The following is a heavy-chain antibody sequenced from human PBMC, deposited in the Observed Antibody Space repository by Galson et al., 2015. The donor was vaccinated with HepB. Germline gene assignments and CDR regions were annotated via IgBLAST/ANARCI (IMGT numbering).Heavy chain of an antibody. J-gene: IGHJ5*02. CDR1: GFTFSSSW. D-gene: IGHD4-17*01. V-gene: IGHV3-74*01. CDR2: ISPDGMST. CDR3: ARAGYGDYGGS. Sequence: SVRIACAAYGFTFSSSWMHWVRHAPGKGLVWMSSISPDGMSTIYAESVKGRFTISRDNSKNTLYLQMNSLRADDTAVYYCARAGYGDYGGSLGQGTLVTVSS.